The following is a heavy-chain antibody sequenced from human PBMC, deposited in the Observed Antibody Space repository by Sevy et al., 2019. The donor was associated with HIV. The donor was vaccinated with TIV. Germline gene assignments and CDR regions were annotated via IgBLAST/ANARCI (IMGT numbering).Heavy chain of an antibody. Sequence: GGSLRLSCAASGFIVNSNYMTWVRQAPGKGLEGVSVIHSDDTTYHADSVKDRFTISRDNFKNTLYLHMSSLRAEDTAVYYCARGSSGYGYALNYWGQGTLVTVSS. D-gene: IGHD5-18*01. CDR1: GFIVNSNY. V-gene: IGHV3-66*01. J-gene: IGHJ4*02. CDR3: ARGSSGYGYALNY. CDR2: IHSDDTT.